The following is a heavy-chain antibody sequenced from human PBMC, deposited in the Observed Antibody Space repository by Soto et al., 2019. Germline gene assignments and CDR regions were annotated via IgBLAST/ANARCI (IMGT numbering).Heavy chain of an antibody. V-gene: IGHV5-10-1*01. CDR2: IDPTASYT. J-gene: IGHJ6*02. Sequence: GESLKISCQGSGYSFTSCWISWVRQMPGKGLEWMGRIDPTASYTDYSPSFQGHVTISADKSITTAYLQWNRLEVSDTARYYCARLYCSGGACYYGRAEDYYCMDVWGQGTTVTVSS. CDR3: ARLYCSGGACYYGRAEDYYCMDV. CDR1: GYSFTSCW. D-gene: IGHD2-15*01.